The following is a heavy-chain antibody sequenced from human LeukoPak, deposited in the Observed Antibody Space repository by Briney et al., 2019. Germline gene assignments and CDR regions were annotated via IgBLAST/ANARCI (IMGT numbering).Heavy chain of an antibody. D-gene: IGHD4-17*01. J-gene: IGHJ4*02. CDR1: GFTFSSYG. Sequence: GRSLRLSCAASGFTFSSYGMHWVRQAPGKGLEWVAVIWYDGSNKYYADSVKGRFTISRDNSKNTLYLQMNSLRVDDTAVYYCARRDGDSDRGFDYWGQGTLVTVSS. CDR3: ARRDGDSDRGFDY. V-gene: IGHV3-33*01. CDR2: IWYDGSNK.